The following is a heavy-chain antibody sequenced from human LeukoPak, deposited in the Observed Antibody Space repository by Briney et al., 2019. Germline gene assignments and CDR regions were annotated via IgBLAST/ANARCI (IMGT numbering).Heavy chain of an antibody. CDR1: GFVFSIYA. CDR3: ARGGIAEVEFYYYGMDV. D-gene: IGHD6-13*01. CDR2: VSFDGTNK. Sequence: GRSLRLSCSASGFVFSIYAMFWARQAPGKGLEWVAVVSFDGTNKEYAATVKGRFTVSRDNSKNTLYLRMNSLRPGDTAVYYCARGGIAEVEFYYYGMDVWGQGTTVAV. J-gene: IGHJ6*02. V-gene: IGHV3-30-3*01.